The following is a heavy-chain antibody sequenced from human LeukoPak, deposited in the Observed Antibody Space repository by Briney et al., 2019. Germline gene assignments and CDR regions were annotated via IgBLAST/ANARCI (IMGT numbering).Heavy chain of an antibody. CDR3: AKAFRPEFSQREYYFDY. J-gene: IGHJ4*02. CDR1: GFTFSSYA. CDR2: ISSSSSYI. D-gene: IGHD2/OR15-2a*01. V-gene: IGHV3-21*01. Sequence: GGSLRLSCAASGFTFSSYAMNWVRQAPGKGLEWVSSISSSSSYIYYADSVKGRFTISRDNAKNTLYLQMNSLRAEDTAVYYCAKAFRPEFSQREYYFDYWGQGTLVTVSS.